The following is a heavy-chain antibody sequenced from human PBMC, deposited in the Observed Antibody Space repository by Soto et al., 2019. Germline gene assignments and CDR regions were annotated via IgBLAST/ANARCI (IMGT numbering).Heavy chain of an antibody. CDR3: AKDNRVAGIAVRYGMDV. CDR1: GFTFSTYG. CDR2: ISYDGSNK. D-gene: IGHD6-19*01. Sequence: QVQLVESGGGVVQPGRSLRLSCAASGFTFSTYGMHWVRQAPGKGLEWVSVISYDGSNKYYGDPMKGRFTISRDNSKNTLYLQMNSLRAEDTAVYYCAKDNRVAGIAVRYGMDVWGQGTTVTVSS. J-gene: IGHJ6*02. V-gene: IGHV3-30*18.